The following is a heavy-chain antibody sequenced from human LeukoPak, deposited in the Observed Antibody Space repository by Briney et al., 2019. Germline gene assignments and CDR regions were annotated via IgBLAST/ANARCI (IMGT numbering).Heavy chain of an antibody. CDR3: ARVNINNWHSCDY. D-gene: IGHD1-1*01. CDR2: IYHSGSP. J-gene: IGHJ4*02. V-gene: IGHV4-4*02. CDR1: GGSISSNNW. Sequence: SGTLSLTCAVSGGSISSNNWWGWVRQPPGKGLEWIGEIYHSGSPNYNPSLKSRVAISVDKSRNHFSLNLSSVTAADTAVYYCARVNINNWHSCDYWGQGTLVTVSS.